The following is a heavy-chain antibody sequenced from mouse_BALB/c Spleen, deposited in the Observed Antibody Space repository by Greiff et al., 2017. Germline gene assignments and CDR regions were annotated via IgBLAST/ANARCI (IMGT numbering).Heavy chain of an antibody. V-gene: IGHV3-2*02. CDR1: GYSITSDYA. CDR2: ISYSGST. D-gene: IGHD2-1*01. CDR3: ARSSYGNYGYYAMDY. Sequence: VQLQQSGPGLVKPSQSLSLTCTVTGYSITSDYAWNWIRQFPGNKLEWMGYISYSGSTSYNPSLKSRISITRDTSKNQFFLQLNSVTTEDTATYYCARSSYGNYGYYAMDYWGQGTSVTVSS. J-gene: IGHJ4*01.